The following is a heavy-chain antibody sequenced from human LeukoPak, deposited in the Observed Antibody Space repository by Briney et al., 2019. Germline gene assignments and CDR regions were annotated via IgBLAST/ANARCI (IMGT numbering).Heavy chain of an antibody. CDR3: AKGQRGSGTIQFES. D-gene: IGHD1/OR15-1a*01. J-gene: IGHJ4*02. CDR2: VSGGGGGT. CDR1: GFTFSSYA. V-gene: IGHV3-23*01. Sequence: GGSLRLSCAASGFTFSSYAMSWVRLAPGKGLVWVSGVSGGGGGTYHADSVKGRFTISRDNSKNTLYLEMNSLRAEDTAVYHCAKGQRGSGTIQFESWGQGTLVTVSS.